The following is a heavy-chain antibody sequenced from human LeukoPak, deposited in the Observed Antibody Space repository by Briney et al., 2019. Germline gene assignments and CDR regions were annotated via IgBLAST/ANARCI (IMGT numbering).Heavy chain of an antibody. J-gene: IGHJ6*02. CDR2: INQSGST. Sequence: SETLSLTCAVYGGSFSGYYWSWIRQPPGKGLEWIGEINQSGSTNYNPSLKSRVTISVDTSKNQFSLKLSSVTAADTAVYYCARDSRITIFGVAYDYYYYGMDVWGQGTTVTVSS. CDR1: GGSFSGYY. V-gene: IGHV4-34*01. CDR3: ARDSRITIFGVAYDYYYYGMDV. D-gene: IGHD3-3*01.